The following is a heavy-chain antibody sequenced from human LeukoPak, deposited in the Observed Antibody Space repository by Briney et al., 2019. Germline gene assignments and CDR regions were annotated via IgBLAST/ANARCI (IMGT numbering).Heavy chain of an antibody. Sequence: SETLSLTCAVYGGSFSGYYWSWIRQPPGKGLEWIGEINHSGSTNYNPSLKSRVTISVDTSRNQFSLKLTSVTAADTAVYYCVRVDSNIWSLYYYYYMDVWGKGTTVTVSS. V-gene: IGHV4-34*01. J-gene: IGHJ6*03. CDR3: VRVDSNIWSLYYYYYMDV. CDR2: INHSGST. CDR1: GGSFSGYY. D-gene: IGHD6-13*01.